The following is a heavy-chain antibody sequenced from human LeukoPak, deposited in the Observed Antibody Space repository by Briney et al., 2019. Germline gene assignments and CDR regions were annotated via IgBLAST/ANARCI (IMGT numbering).Heavy chain of an antibody. V-gene: IGHV3-23*01. Sequence: GGSLRLSCAASGFTFSSYAMSWVRQAPGKGLEWVSAISGSGGGTYYADSVKGRFTMSRDNSKNTLYLQMNSLRAEDTAVYYCARRDYYDSSGYSPLFDYWGQGTLVTVSS. CDR1: GFTFSSYA. J-gene: IGHJ4*02. CDR2: ISGSGGGT. D-gene: IGHD3-22*01. CDR3: ARRDYYDSSGYSPLFDY.